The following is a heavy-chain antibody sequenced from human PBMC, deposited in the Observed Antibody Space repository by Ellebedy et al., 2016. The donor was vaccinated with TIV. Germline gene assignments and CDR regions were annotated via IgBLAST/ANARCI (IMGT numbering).Heavy chain of an antibody. J-gene: IGHJ4*02. V-gene: IGHV1-8*02. CDR2: MNPNSGNT. CDR1: GGTFSSYA. Sequence: AASVKVSCKASGGTFSSYAINWVRQATGQGLEWMGWMNPNSGNTGYAQKFQGRVTMTRNTSISTAYMELSSLRSEDTAVYYCARGGNGYNYELYFDYWGQGTLVTVSS. CDR3: ARGGNGYNYELYFDY. D-gene: IGHD5-24*01.